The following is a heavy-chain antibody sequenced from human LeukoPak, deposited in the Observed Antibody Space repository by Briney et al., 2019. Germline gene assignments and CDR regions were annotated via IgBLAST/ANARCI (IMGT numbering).Heavy chain of an antibody. D-gene: IGHD3-3*01. CDR1: GGTFISYA. J-gene: IGHJ2*01. CDR2: IIPIFGTA. Sequence: ASVKVSCKASGGTFISYAISWVRQAPGQGLEWMGGIIPIFGTANYAQKFQGRVTITADESTSTAYMELSSLRSEDTAVYYCARGESGVGYFDLWGRGTLVTVSS. V-gene: IGHV1-69*13. CDR3: ARGESGVGYFDL.